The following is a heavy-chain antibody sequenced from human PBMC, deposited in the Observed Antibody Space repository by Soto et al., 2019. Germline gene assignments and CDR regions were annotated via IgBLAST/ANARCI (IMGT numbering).Heavy chain of an antibody. D-gene: IGHD2-2*01. J-gene: IGHJ5*02. CDR2: INAGNGNT. V-gene: IGHV1-3*01. CDR1: GYTFTSYA. Sequence: QVQLVQSGAEVKKPGASVKVSCKASGYTFTSYAMHWVRQAPGQRLEWMGWINAGNGNTKYSQKFQGRVTITRDTSASTAYMDLSRLRAEDTAVYYCARTAEPYCSSTSCLNWFDPWGQGTLVTVSS. CDR3: ARTAEPYCSSTSCLNWFDP.